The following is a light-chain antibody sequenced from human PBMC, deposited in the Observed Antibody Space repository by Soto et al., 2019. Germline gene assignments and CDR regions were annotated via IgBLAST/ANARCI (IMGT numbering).Light chain of an antibody. Sequence: EVVLTQSPVTLSLSPGERATLSCRASQSFRGLLAWYQQKPGQAPRLLIYDAYNRATGIPPRFSGSGSGTDFTPTISSLEPEDFAVYYCQQRNDWPLTFGGGTKVDI. CDR2: DAY. J-gene: IGKJ4*01. CDR1: QSFRGL. V-gene: IGKV3-11*01. CDR3: QQRNDWPLT.